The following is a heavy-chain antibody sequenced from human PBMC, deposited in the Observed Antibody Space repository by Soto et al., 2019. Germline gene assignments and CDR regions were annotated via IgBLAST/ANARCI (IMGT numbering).Heavy chain of an antibody. Sequence: ASVKVSCKASGYTFTSYGISWVRQAPGQGLEWMGWISAYNGNTNYAQKLQGRVTMTTDTSTSTAYTELRSLRSVDTAVYYCARGVSTPLNWNDVDYYGMDFWGQGTTVPVSS. CDR3: ARGVSTPLNWNDVDYYGMDF. D-gene: IGHD1-1*01. CDR2: ISAYNGNT. J-gene: IGHJ6*02. V-gene: IGHV1-18*01. CDR1: GYTFTSYG.